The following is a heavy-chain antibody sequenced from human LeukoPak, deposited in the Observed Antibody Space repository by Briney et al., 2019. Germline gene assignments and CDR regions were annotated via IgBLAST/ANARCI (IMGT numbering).Heavy chain of an antibody. J-gene: IGHJ4*02. D-gene: IGHD3-10*01. CDR1: GGSISNYY. V-gene: IGHV4-59*01. CDR2: INYSGST. CDR3: ARYGMVRGFVDY. Sequence: PSETLSLTCTVSGGSISNYYWNWIRQPPGRGLEWIGYINYSGSTNYNPSLKSRVTISVDTSKNQFSLKLSSVTAADTAVYYCARYGMVRGFVDYWGQGTLVTVSS.